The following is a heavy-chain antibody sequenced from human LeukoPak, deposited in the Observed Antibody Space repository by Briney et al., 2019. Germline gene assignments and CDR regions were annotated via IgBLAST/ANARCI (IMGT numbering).Heavy chain of an antibody. CDR3: ASRPYHGGFGTDAFDI. CDR2: IYCCYSDT. V-gene: IGHV5-51*01. D-gene: IGHD3-10*01. CDR1: GYTFTSHW. Sequence: GECLKISRKAFGYTFTSHWIGWVRRMPGKKVECVGDIYCCYSDTSYSPYFQGQITLSVAKSISTAYLQWGSLKASDTAMYFCASRPYHGGFGTDAFDIWGQGTMVTVSS. J-gene: IGHJ3*02.